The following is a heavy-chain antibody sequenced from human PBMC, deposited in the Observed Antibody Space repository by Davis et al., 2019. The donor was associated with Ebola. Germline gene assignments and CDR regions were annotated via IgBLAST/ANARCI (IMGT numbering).Heavy chain of an antibody. V-gene: IGHV3-30*18. J-gene: IGHJ4*02. CDR1: GFSFSEFA. CDR2: ISYDGINK. D-gene: IGHD3-16*02. Sequence: GGSLRLSCAASGFSFSEFAMHWVRQAPGKGLDWVAVISYDGINKYLADSVQGRFTISRDNSKGTLYLQMDNLSTEDTAVYYCAKDPRRLYDYIWGSYRSYYFDNWGLGTLVTVSS. CDR3: AKDPRRLYDYIWGSYRSYYFDN.